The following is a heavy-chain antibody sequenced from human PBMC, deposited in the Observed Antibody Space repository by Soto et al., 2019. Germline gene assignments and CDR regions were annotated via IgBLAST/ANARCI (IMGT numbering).Heavy chain of an antibody. CDR1: GFTFSSYA. Sequence: GGSLRLSCAASGFTFSSYAMSWVRQAPRKGLEWVSAISGSGGSTYYADSVKGRCTICRDNSKNTLYLQMNSLRAEDTAVYYCAKRVRATPNWFDPWGQGTLVTVSS. J-gene: IGHJ5*02. CDR2: ISGSGGST. V-gene: IGHV3-23*01. CDR3: AKRVRATPNWFDP. D-gene: IGHD3-3*01.